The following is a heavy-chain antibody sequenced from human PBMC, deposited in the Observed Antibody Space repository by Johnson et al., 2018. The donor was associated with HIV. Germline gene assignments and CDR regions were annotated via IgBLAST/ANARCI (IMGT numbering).Heavy chain of an antibody. D-gene: IGHD1-26*01. CDR3: ARDLRVGAIDAFDI. CDR2: IKQDGSEK. J-gene: IGHJ3*02. CDR1: GFTLSSYD. V-gene: IGHV3-7*03. Sequence: VQLVESGGGVVQPGRSPRLSCAASGFTLSSYDIHWVRQTPAKGLEWVATIKQDGSEKYYVDSVKGRVIISRDNAKNSLYLQMKSLRAEDTAVYYCARDLRVGAIDAFDIWGQGTMVTVSS.